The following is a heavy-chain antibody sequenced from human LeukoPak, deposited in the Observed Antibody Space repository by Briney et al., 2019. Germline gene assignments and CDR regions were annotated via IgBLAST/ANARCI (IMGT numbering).Heavy chain of an antibody. Sequence: GGSLRLSCAASGFTFSSYGMHWVRQAPGKGLEWVAVIWYDGSNKYYADSAKGRFTISRDNSKNTLYLQMNSLRAEDSAVYYCAKEGVSYYDSSGYSIWGQGTMVTVSS. CDR3: AKEGVSYYDSSGYSI. V-gene: IGHV3-33*06. J-gene: IGHJ3*02. D-gene: IGHD3-22*01. CDR1: GFTFSSYG. CDR2: IWYDGSNK.